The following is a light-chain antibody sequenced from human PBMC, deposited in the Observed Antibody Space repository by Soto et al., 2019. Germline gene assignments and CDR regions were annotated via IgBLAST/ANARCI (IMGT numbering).Light chain of an antibody. Sequence: EIVMTQSPATLSVSPGERATLSCRASQSVNSNLAWYQQKPGQAPRLLIYGASTRATGIPARFSGSGSGTEFTLTISSLQSEDFVVYYCQQYNHWRTFGQGTKVDIK. CDR3: QQYNHWRT. V-gene: IGKV3-15*01. CDR2: GAS. J-gene: IGKJ1*01. CDR1: QSVNSN.